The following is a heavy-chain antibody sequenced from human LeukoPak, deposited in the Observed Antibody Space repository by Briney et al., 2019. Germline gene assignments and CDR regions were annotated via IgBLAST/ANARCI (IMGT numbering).Heavy chain of an antibody. V-gene: IGHV4-34*01. CDR1: GGSFSGYY. D-gene: IGHD3-22*01. CDR3: AATYYYDSSGYSDAFDI. Sequence: SETLSLTCAVYGGSFSGYYWSWIRQPPGKGLEWMGEINHSGSTNYNPSLKSRVTISVDTSKNQFSLKLSSVTAADTAVYYCAATYYYDSSGYSDAFDIWGQGTMVTVSS. CDR2: INHSGST. J-gene: IGHJ3*02.